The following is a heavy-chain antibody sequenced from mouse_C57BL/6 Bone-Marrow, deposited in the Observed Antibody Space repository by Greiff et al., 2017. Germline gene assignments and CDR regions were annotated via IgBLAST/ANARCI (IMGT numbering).Heavy chain of an antibody. CDR1: GYTFTSYW. Sequence: QVQLKQPGAELVMPGASVKLSCKASGYTFTSYWMHWVKQRPGQGLEWIGEIDPSDSYTNYNQKFKGKSTLTVDKSSSTAYMQLSSLTSEDSAVYYCARWRTYYYGSSFDWYFDVWGTGTTVTVSS. CDR3: ARWRTYYYGSSFDWYFDV. V-gene: IGHV1-69*01. CDR2: IDPSDSYT. J-gene: IGHJ1*03. D-gene: IGHD1-1*01.